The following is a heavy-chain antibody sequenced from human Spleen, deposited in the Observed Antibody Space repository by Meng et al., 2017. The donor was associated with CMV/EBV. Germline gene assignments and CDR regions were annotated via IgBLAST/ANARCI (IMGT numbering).Heavy chain of an antibody. CDR2: SSHNEST. Sequence: TCSVHCGSVPRACCRWPRRPAGKGLEWIEESSHNESTTYNPSLKSRVTISVDTAQSQFSLKLAAMTVADTAVYYCARRGRVGSFSAWGQGTLVTVSS. J-gene: IGHJ4*02. D-gene: IGHD3-10*01. V-gene: IGHV4-34*01. CDR1: CGSVPRAC. CDR3: ARRGRVGSFSA.